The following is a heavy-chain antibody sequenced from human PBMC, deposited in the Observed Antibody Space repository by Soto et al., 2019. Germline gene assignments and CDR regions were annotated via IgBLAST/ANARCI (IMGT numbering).Heavy chain of an antibody. CDR2: ISSSSSYI. CDR3: AGSLLGYCSGGSWYFDY. V-gene: IGHV3-21*01. CDR1: GFTFSSYS. D-gene: IGHD2-15*01. J-gene: IGHJ4*02. Sequence: EVQLVESGGGLVKPGGSLRLSCAASGFTFSSYSMNWVRQAPGKGLEWVSSISSSSSYIYYADSVKGRFTISRDNAKKSLYLQMNSLRAEDTAVYYCAGSLLGYCSGGSWYFDYWGQGTLVTVSS.